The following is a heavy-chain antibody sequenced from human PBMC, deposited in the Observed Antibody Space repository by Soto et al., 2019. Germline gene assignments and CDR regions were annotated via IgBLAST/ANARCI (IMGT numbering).Heavy chain of an antibody. V-gene: IGHV4-59*01. CDR2: LSYNGGT. D-gene: IGHD1-26*01. CDR1: GDSTVNSY. J-gene: IGHJ5*02. CDR3: ARGASWHLVEL. Sequence: PSETLSLTCTVSGDSTVNSYWSWIRQAPGKGPEWLGYLSYNGGTNHNPSLQGRATMSVDTAQNQVSLNLNSVTAADTAVYYCARGASWHLVELWGKGILVTGS.